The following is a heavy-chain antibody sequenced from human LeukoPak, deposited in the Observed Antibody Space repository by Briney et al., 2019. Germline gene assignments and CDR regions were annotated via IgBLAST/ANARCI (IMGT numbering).Heavy chain of an antibody. CDR3: ARKFSGSSPIDY. Sequence: SVKVSCKASGGTFSSYAISWVRQAPGQGLEWMGGIIPIFGTANYAQKFQGRVTMTRDTSTSTVYMELSSLTSEDTGMYYCARKFSGSSPIDYWGQGTLVTVSS. J-gene: IGHJ4*02. D-gene: IGHD6-25*01. CDR1: GGTFSSYA. V-gene: IGHV1-69*05. CDR2: IIPIFGTA.